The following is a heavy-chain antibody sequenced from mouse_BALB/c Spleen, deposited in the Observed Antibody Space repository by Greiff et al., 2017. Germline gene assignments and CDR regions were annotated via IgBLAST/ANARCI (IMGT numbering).Heavy chain of an antibody. Sequence: QVQLQQSGPSLVQPSQSLSITCTVSGFSLTSYGVHWVRQSPGKGLEWLGVIWRGGSTDYNAAFMSRLSITKDNSKSQVFFKMNSLQADDTAIYYCAKNFNSLLRLNYYAMDYWGQGTSVTVSS. CDR1: GFSLTSYG. J-gene: IGHJ4*01. V-gene: IGHV2-5-1*01. D-gene: IGHD1-2*01. CDR2: IWRGGST. CDR3: AKNFNSLLRLNYYAMDY.